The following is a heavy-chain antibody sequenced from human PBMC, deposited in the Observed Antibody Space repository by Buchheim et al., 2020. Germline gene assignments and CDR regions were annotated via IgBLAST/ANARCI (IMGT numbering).Heavy chain of an antibody. J-gene: IGHJ6*02. Sequence: EVQLVESGGGLVKPGGSLRLSCAASGFTFSSYSMNWVRQAPGKGLEWVSSISSSSSYIYYADSVKGRFTISRDNAKNSLYPKMNSLRAEDRAVYYCASAIVDFWSGYYTEEVFGMDVWGQGTT. CDR1: GFTFSSYS. D-gene: IGHD3-3*01. V-gene: IGHV3-21*01. CDR2: ISSSSSYI. CDR3: ASAIVDFWSGYYTEEVFGMDV.